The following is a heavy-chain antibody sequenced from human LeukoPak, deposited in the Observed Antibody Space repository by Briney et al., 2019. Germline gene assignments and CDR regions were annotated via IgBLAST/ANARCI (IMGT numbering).Heavy chain of an antibody. D-gene: IGHD2-15*01. CDR1: GFTFSSYW. V-gene: IGHV3-7*01. CDR3: ARVLVVSLNWFDP. CDR2: IKQDGSEK. J-gene: IGHJ5*02. Sequence: GGSLRLSCAASGFTFSSYWMSWVRQAPGKGLEWVANIKQDGSEKYYVDSVKGRFTISRDNAKNSLYLQMNSLRAEDTAVYYCARVLVVSLNWFDPWGQGTLVTVSS.